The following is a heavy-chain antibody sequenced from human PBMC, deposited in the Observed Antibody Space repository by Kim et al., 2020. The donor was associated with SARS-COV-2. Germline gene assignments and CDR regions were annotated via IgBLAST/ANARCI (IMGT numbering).Heavy chain of an antibody. D-gene: IGHD3-9*01. Sequence: SETLSLTCAVSGGSISSSNWWSWVRQPPGKGLEWIGEIYHSGSTNYNPSLKSRVTISVDKSKNQFSLKLSSVTAADTAVYYLPRGSLRYFEGPPVDYWGQGTLVTVSS. CDR2: IYHSGST. CDR3: PRGSLRYFEGPPVDY. CDR1: GGSISSSNW. V-gene: IGHV4-4*02. J-gene: IGHJ4*02.